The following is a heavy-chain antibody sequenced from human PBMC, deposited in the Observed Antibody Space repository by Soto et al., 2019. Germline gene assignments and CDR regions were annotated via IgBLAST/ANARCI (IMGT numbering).Heavy chain of an antibody. CDR3: ARDGYSYYGMDV. Sequence: GGSLRLSCAASGFTFSNYAMHWVRQAPGKGLEWVAVISYGGSNKYYADSVKGRFTISRDNSKNTLFLQMNSLSTEDTAVYYCARDGYSYYGMDVWGQGTTVTVSS. V-gene: IGHV3-30*04. CDR1: GFTFSNYA. J-gene: IGHJ6*02. CDR2: ISYGGSNK.